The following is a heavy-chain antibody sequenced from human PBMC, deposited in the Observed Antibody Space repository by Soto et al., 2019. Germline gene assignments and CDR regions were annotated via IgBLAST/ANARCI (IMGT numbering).Heavy chain of an antibody. CDR3: ARTRRERSLSRPG. D-gene: IGHD6-25*01. CDR2: IYYSGST. V-gene: IGHV4-59*01. Sequence: SATLSLTCTVSGGSISSYYWSWILQPPAKGLEWIGYIYYSGSTNYNPSLKSRVTISVDTSKNQFSLKLSSVTAADTAVYYCARTRRERSLSRPGWGPESMVTVSS. CDR1: GGSISSYY. J-gene: IGHJ3*01.